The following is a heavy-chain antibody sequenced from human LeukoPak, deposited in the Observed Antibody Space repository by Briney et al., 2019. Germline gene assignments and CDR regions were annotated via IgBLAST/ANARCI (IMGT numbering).Heavy chain of an antibody. CDR1: GYTFTSYD. V-gene: IGHV1-8*03. Sequence: ASVKGSCKASGYTFTSYDINWVRQATGQGLEWMGWMNPNSGNTGYAQRFQGRVTITRNTSISTAYMELSSLRSEDTAVYYCARDLRGSYTLWGQGTLVTVSS. J-gene: IGHJ4*02. CDR3: ARDLRGSYTL. CDR2: MNPNSGNT. D-gene: IGHD1-26*01.